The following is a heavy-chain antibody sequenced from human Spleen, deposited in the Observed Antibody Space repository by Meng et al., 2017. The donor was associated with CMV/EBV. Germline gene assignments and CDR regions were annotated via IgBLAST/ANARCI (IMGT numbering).Heavy chain of an antibody. D-gene: IGHD3-3*01. CDR3: ARTYDFWSGYYNDY. CDR2: INHSGST. V-gene: IGHV4-34*01. Sequence: SETLSLTCAVYGGSFSGYYWSWIRQPPGKGLEWIGEINHSGSTNYNPSLKSRVTISVDTSKNQFSLKLSSVPAADTAVYYCARTYDFWSGYYNDYWGQGTLVTVSS. J-gene: IGHJ4*02. CDR1: GGSFSGYY.